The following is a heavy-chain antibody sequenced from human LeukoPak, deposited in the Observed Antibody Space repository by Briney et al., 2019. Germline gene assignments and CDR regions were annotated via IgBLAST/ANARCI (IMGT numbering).Heavy chain of an antibody. CDR1: GFTFSSYA. CDR2: ISSSSTTI. CDR3: ARESEYYYYDASGYYPGYFHH. V-gene: IGHV3-48*02. J-gene: IGHJ1*01. D-gene: IGHD3-22*01. Sequence: GGSLRLSCAASGFTFSSYAMSCVRQAPGKGLEWVSYISSSSTTIYYADSVKGRFTISRDNAENSLYLQMNRLRDEDTAVYYCARESEYYYYDASGYYPGYFHHWGQGTLVTVSS.